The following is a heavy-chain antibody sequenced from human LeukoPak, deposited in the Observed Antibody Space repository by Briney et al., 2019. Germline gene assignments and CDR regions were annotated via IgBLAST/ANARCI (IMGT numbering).Heavy chain of an antibody. CDR3: ARTPPVAGVKVDY. D-gene: IGHD6-19*01. CDR1: GGAISSGGYY. J-gene: IGHJ4*02. Sequence: PSETLSLTCTVSGGAISSGGYYWSWIRQHPGKGLEWIGYIYYSGSTYYNPSIKSRVTISVDTSKNQFSLKLSSVTAADTAVYYCARTPPVAGVKVDYWGQGTLVTVSS. V-gene: IGHV4-31*03. CDR2: IYYSGST.